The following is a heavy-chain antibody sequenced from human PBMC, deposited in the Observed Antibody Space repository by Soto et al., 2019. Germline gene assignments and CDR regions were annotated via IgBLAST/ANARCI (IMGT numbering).Heavy chain of an antibody. D-gene: IGHD2-15*01. Sequence: GSLRLSCAASGFIFSNYSMNWVRQAPGKGLEWVSYISSRSSTIYYADSVKGRFTISRDNAKKSLYLQMNSLRDEDTAIYYCARDYCIGGNCYSPEYFQHWGRGTLVTVSS. V-gene: IGHV3-48*02. J-gene: IGHJ1*01. CDR1: GFIFSNYS. CDR3: ARDYCIGGNCYSPEYFQH. CDR2: ISSRSSTI.